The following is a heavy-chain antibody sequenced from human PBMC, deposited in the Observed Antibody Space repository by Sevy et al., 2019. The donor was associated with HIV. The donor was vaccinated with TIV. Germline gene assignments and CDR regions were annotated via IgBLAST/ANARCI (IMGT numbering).Heavy chain of an antibody. CDR3: AKDYDYVWGSYRYTLSIDY. CDR2: ISGSGGST. D-gene: IGHD3-16*02. J-gene: IGHJ4*02. V-gene: IGHV3-23*01. CDR1: GFTFSSYA. Sequence: GGSLRLSCAASGFTFSSYAMSWVRQAPGKGLEWVSAISGSGGSTYYADSVKGRFSISRGNSKNTRYLQMNSLRAEDTAVYYCAKDYDYVWGSYRYTLSIDYWGQGTLVTVSS.